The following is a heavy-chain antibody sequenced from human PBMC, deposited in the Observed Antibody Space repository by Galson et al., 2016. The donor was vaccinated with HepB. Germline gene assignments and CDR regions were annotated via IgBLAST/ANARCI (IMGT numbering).Heavy chain of an antibody. CDR3: TTIIGAPYHWYFDL. CDR1: GFTFTNAW. V-gene: IGHV3-15*01. Sequence: SLRLSCAASGFTFTNAWMSWVRQAPGQGLEWVARIKSKSDGGTTDYSAPVKNRFTISRDDAKNTLYLPMNSLKTEDTAVYYCTTIIGAPYHWYFDLWGRGTLVTVSS. J-gene: IGHJ2*01. CDR2: IKSKSDGGTT. D-gene: IGHD2/OR15-2a*01.